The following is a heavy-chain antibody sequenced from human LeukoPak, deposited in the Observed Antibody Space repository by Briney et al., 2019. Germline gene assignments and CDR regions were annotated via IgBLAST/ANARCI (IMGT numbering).Heavy chain of an antibody. V-gene: IGHV3-11*01. CDR3: ARDTVDGYIYFDY. D-gene: IGHD5-12*01. CDR1: GFTFSDYY. Sequence: GGSLRLSCAASGFTFSDYYMSGIPQAPGKGLEWVSCICSSGGTKYYADSVKGRFTISRENAKNSLYLQMNSLRAEDTAVYFCARDTVDGYIYFDYWGQGTLVTVSS. J-gene: IGHJ4*02. CDR2: ICSSGGTK.